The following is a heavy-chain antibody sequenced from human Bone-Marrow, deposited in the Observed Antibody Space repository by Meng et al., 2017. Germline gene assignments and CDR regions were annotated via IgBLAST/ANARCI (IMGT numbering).Heavy chain of an antibody. CDR2: INHSGST. D-gene: IGHD2-2*01. Sequence: SETLSLTCAVYGGSFSGYYWSWIRQPPGKGLEWIGEINHSGSTNYNPSLKSRVTISVDTSKNQFSLKLSSVTAADTAVYYCARGIPLPYCSSTSCLNWFDPRGQGTLVTVSS. CDR3: ARGIPLPYCSSTSCLNWFDP. J-gene: IGHJ5*02. V-gene: IGHV4-34*01. CDR1: GGSFSGYY.